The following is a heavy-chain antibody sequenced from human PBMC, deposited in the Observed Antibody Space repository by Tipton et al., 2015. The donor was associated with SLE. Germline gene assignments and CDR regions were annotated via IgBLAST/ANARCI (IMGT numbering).Heavy chain of an antibody. Sequence: SLRLSCAASGFTFNSYWMHWVRQAPGKGLVWVSRIKSDGSYTTYADSVRGRFTISRDNAKSTLYLQMSSLRAEDTAVYYCARGDSGYSVVWGQGTLVTVSS. CDR2: IKSDGSYT. V-gene: IGHV3-74*03. J-gene: IGHJ4*02. CDR3: ARGDSGYSVV. CDR1: GFTFNSYW. D-gene: IGHD5-12*01.